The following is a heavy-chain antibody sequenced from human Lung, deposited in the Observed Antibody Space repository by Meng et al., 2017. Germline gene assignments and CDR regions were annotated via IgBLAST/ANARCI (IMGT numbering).Heavy chain of an antibody. CDR2: INHSGST. CDR3: ARGPTTMAHDFDY. Sequence: QGPRKQWGAGLLKPSATLSRTCVVSGGSFSDYYWSWIRQPPGKGLEWIGEINHSGSTNYNPSLESRATISVDTSQNNLSLKLSSVTAADSALYYCARGPTTMAHDFDYWGQGTLVTVSS. D-gene: IGHD4-11*01. CDR1: GGSFSDYY. J-gene: IGHJ4*02. V-gene: IGHV4-34*01.